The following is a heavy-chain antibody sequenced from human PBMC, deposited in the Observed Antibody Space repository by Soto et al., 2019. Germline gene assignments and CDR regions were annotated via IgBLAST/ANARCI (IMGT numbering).Heavy chain of an antibody. CDR2: IWYDGSNK. Sequence: QVQLVESGGGVVQPGRSLRLSCAASGFTFSSYGMHWVRQAPGKGLEWVAVIWYDGSNKYYADSVKGRFTISRDNSKNTRYLQMNSLRAEDTAVYYCARGPTAGPRSYFDYWGQGTLVTVSS. D-gene: IGHD6-19*01. J-gene: IGHJ4*02. V-gene: IGHV3-33*01. CDR3: ARGPTAGPRSYFDY. CDR1: GFTFSSYG.